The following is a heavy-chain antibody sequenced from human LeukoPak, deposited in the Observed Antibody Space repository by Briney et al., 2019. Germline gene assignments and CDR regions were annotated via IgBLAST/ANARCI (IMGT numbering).Heavy chain of an antibody. CDR2: IRYDGSNK. V-gene: IGHV3-30*02. CDR3: AKPTRGYCSSTSCPMGGNYFDY. Sequence: PGGSLRLSCAASGFTFSSYGMHWVRQAPGKGLEWVAFIRYDGSNKYYADSVKGRFTISRDNSKNTLYLQMNSLRAEDTAVYYCAKPTRGYCSSTSCPMGGNYFDYWGQGTLVTVSS. J-gene: IGHJ4*02. D-gene: IGHD2-2*01. CDR1: GFTFSSYG.